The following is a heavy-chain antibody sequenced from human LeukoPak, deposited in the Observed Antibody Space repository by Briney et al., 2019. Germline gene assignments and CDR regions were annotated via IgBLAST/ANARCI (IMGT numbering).Heavy chain of an antibody. Sequence: ASVKVSCKASGGTFSSYAISWVRQAPGQELEWMGGLIPIFGTANYAQKFQGRVTITADESTSTAYMELSSLRSEDTAVYYCARDPGYSGYDGALLLGMDVWGQGTTVTVSS. CDR2: LIPIFGTA. J-gene: IGHJ6*02. CDR3: ARDPGYSGYDGALLLGMDV. CDR1: GGTFSSYA. D-gene: IGHD5-12*01. V-gene: IGHV1-69*13.